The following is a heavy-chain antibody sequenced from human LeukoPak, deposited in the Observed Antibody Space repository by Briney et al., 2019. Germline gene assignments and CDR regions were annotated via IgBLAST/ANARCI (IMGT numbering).Heavy chain of an antibody. CDR1: GFTFSSYS. CDR3: ARSEGDYNFDY. D-gene: IGHD4-17*01. Sequence: GGSLRLSCAASGFTFSSYSMNWVRQAPGKGLEWVSSISSSGSYIYYADSVKGRFTISRDNAKNSLYLQMNSLRAEDTAVYYCARSEGDYNFDYWGQGTLVTVSS. V-gene: IGHV3-21*01. CDR2: ISSSGSYI. J-gene: IGHJ4*02.